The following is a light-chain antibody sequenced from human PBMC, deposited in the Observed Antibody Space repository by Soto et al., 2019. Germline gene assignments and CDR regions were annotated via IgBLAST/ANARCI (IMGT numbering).Light chain of an antibody. J-gene: IGKJ4*01. CDR2: GVS. CDR3: QQYDGIPGFT. CDR1: QSFRSNY. V-gene: IGKV3-20*01. Sequence: EIVLTQSPGTLSLSPGERATLSCRASQSFRSNYLAWYQQRPGQAPRLLIYGVSSRASGIPDRFSGSVSGTDFTLTISRLEPEDSAVYYCQQYDGIPGFTFGGGTKVEI.